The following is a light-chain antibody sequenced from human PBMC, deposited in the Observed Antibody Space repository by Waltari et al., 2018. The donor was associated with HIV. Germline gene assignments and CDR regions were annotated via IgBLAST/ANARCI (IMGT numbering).Light chain of an antibody. J-gene: IGLJ1*01. CDR3: CSYADSSTYV. V-gene: IGLV2-23*01. CDR2: DGG. Sequence: QSALTQPASVSGSPGQSITISCTGTSKDVINFDYVSWYQQHPGKVPKLIIFDGGLRPSGISSRFSGSKSGNTASLTISGLQPGDEADYYCCSYADSSTYVFGSGTKVTVL. CDR1: SKDVINFDY.